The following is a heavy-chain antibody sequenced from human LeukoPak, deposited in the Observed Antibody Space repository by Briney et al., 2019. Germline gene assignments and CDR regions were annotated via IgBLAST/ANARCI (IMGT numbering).Heavy chain of an antibody. Sequence: SETLSLTCAVYGGSFSGYYRSWIRQPPGKGLEWIGEINHSGSTNYNPSLKSRVTISVDTSKNQFSLKLSSVTAADTAVYYCARGHYSSGYYWGQGTLVTVSS. J-gene: IGHJ4*02. CDR3: ARGHYSSGYY. D-gene: IGHD3-22*01. V-gene: IGHV4-34*01. CDR1: GGSFSGYY. CDR2: INHSGST.